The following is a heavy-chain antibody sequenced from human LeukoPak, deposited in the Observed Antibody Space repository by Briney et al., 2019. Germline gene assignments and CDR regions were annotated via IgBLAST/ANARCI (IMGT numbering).Heavy chain of an antibody. CDR3: ARDGTVTRSGSFDY. CDR2: ISSSSSYI. CDR1: GFTFSSYS. V-gene: IGHV3-21*01. J-gene: IGHJ4*02. Sequence: GGSLRLSCAASGFTFSSYSMNWVRQAPGKGLEWVSSISSSSSYIYYADSVKGRFTISRDNAKNSLYLQMNSLRAEDTVVYYCARDGTVTRSGSFDYWGQGTLVTVSS. D-gene: IGHD4-17*01.